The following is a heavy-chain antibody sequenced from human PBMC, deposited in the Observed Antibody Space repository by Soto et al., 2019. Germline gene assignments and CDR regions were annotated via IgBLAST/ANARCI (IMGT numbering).Heavy chain of an antibody. Sequence: ASVKVSCKASGYTFTSYGIHWVRQAPGQRLEWMGWINAANGDTKYSPKVQGRVTMTTDKSTSTTYMELRSLRSDDTAVYYCARGPRYCSTTSCFSGVTWFDLWGQGTLVTVSS. J-gene: IGHJ5*02. CDR2: INAANGDT. D-gene: IGHD2-2*01. V-gene: IGHV1-3*01. CDR3: ARGPRYCSTTSCFSGVTWFDL. CDR1: GYTFTSYG.